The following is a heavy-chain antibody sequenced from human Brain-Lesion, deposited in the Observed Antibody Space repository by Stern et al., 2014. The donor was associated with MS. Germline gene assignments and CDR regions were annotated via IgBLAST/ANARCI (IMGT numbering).Heavy chain of an antibody. V-gene: IGHV5-51*04. CDR3: ARSPATPSGYDRFDY. D-gene: IGHD5-12*01. J-gene: IGHJ4*02. CDR2: IFPRDSNT. Sequence: EVQLVESGAEVKKPGESLKISCEASGYLFDDYWIGWVRQMSGRGLELVAIIFPRDSNTRYSPSAQGQVPISAEKPISPAYLQWSGRKASATAIYYWARSPATPSGYDRFDYWGQGALVTVSS. CDR1: GYLFDDYW.